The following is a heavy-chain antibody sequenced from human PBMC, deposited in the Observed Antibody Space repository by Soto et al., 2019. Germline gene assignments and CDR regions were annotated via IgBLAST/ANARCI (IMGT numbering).Heavy chain of an antibody. Sequence: SVKVSCKASGFTFTSSAVQWVRQARGQRLEWIGWIVVGSGNTNYAQKFQERVTITRDMSTSTAYMELSSLRSEDTAVYYRAAVHCSSTSCHISDAFDIWGQGTMVTVSS. V-gene: IGHV1-58*01. CDR1: GFTFTSSA. D-gene: IGHD2-2*02. CDR2: IVVGSGNT. J-gene: IGHJ3*02. CDR3: AAVHCSSTSCHISDAFDI.